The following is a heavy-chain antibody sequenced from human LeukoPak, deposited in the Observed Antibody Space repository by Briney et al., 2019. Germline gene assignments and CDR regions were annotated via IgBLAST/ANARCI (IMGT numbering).Heavy chain of an antibody. V-gene: IGHV4-59*08. CDR1: GGSISGYF. Sequence: SETLSLTCTVSGGSISGYFWSWFRQPPGKGLEWIGYVHSSGSTNYNPSLKSRVAISVDTSKNPFSLKLASVTAADTALYYCARLASVTPWYFDLWGRGTLVTVSS. D-gene: IGHD4-17*01. J-gene: IGHJ2*01. CDR3: ARLASVTPWYFDL. CDR2: VHSSGST.